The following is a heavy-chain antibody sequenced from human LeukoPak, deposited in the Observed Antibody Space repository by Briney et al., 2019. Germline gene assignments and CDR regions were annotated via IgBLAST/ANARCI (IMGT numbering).Heavy chain of an antibody. V-gene: IGHV1-2*02. Sequence: GASVKVSCKASGYTFTGYYMHWVRQAPGQGLEWMGWINPNSGGTNYTQKFQGRVTMTRDTPISTAYMELSRLRSDDTAVYYCARAPYSSGHMDVWGKGTTVTVSS. J-gene: IGHJ6*04. CDR1: GYTFTGYY. CDR2: INPNSGGT. D-gene: IGHD6-19*01. CDR3: ARAPYSSGHMDV.